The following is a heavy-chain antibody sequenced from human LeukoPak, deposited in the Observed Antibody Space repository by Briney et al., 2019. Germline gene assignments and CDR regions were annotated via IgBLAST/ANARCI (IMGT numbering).Heavy chain of an antibody. CDR1: GFTFSSYA. Sequence: GASLKLSCAAPGFTFSSYAMHWVRQAPGKGLEWVAVISYDGSNKYYADSVKGRFTISRDNSKNTLYLQMNSLRAEDTAVYYCARDRLWFGELADYWGQGTLVTVSS. CDR3: ARDRLWFGELADY. D-gene: IGHD3-10*01. V-gene: IGHV3-30*04. J-gene: IGHJ4*02. CDR2: ISYDGSNK.